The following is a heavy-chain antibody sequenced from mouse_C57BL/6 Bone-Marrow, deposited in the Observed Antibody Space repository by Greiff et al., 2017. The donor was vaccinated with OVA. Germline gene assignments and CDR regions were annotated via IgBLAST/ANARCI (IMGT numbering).Heavy chain of an antibody. V-gene: IGHV1-85*01. CDR3: ARRYYGSSPWFAY. CDR1: GYTFTSYD. D-gene: IGHD1-1*01. Sequence: VKLVESGPELVKPGASVKLSCKASGYTFTSYDINWVKQRPGQGLEWIGWIYPRDGSTKYNEKFKGKATLTVDTSSSTAYMELHSLTSEDSAVYFCARRYYGSSPWFAYWGQGTLVTVSA. CDR2: IYPRDGST. J-gene: IGHJ3*01.